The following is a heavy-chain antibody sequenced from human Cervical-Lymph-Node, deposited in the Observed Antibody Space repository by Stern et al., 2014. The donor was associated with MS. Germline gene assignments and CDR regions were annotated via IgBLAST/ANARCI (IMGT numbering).Heavy chain of an antibody. V-gene: IGHV1-18*01. CDR2: ISAYNGNT. CDR3: ARSPYDISRGMDV. Sequence: QMQLVESGAEVKKPGDSVKVSCKASGYTFTSHGISWVRQAPGQGLEWMGWISAYNGNTNYAQKLQGRVTMTTDTSTSTAYMELRSLRSYDTAVYYGARSPYDISRGMDVWGQGTTVTVSS. CDR1: GYTFTSHG. J-gene: IGHJ6*02. D-gene: IGHD3-9*01.